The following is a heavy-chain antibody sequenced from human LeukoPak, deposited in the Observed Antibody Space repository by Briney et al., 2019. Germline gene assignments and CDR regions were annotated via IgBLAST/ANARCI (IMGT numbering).Heavy chain of an antibody. J-gene: IGHJ4*02. CDR1: GGSIGSTSYY. CDR2: VYSSGNT. D-gene: IGHD5-24*01. Sequence: SETLSLTCTVPGGSIGSTSYYWSWIRQPAGKGLEWIGRVYSSGNTNYNPSLKSRVTISLDTSKNQFSLKLSSVTAADSALYYYARVQRKDGWFDYWGQGTLVTVSS. CDR3: ARVQRKDGWFDY. V-gene: IGHV4-61*02.